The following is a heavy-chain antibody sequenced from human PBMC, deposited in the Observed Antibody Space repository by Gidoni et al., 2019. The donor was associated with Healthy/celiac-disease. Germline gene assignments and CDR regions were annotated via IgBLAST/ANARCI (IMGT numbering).Heavy chain of an antibody. CDR3: ARDIRSGWYRD. J-gene: IGHJ4*02. CDR1: GFTFSSYS. CDR2: ISSSSSYI. D-gene: IGHD6-19*01. V-gene: IGHV3-21*01. Sequence: EVQLVESGGGLVKPGGSLSLSCAASGFTFSSYSMNWVRQAPGKGLEGVSSISSSSSYIYYADSVKGRFTISKDNAKNSLYLQMNSLRAEDTAVYYCARDIRSGWYRDWGQGTLVTVSS.